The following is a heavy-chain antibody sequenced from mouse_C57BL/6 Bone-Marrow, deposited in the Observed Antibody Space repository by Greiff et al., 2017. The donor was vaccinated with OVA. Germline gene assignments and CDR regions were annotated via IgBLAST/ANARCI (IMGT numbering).Heavy chain of an antibody. V-gene: IGHV5-6*01. Sequence: EVKVVESGGNLVKPGGSLKLSCAASGFTFSSYGMSWVRQTPDKRLEWVATISSGGSYTYYPDSVKGRFTISRDNAKNTLYLQMSSLKSEDTAMDYCARIPNWYWYCDVWGTGTTVTVSS. CDR2: ISSGGSYT. D-gene: IGHD4-1*01. CDR1: GFTFSSYG. CDR3: ARIPNWYWYCDV. J-gene: IGHJ1*03.